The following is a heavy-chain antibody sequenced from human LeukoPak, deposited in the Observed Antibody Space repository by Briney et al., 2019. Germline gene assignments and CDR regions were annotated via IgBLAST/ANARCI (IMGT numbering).Heavy chain of an antibody. J-gene: IGHJ4*02. CDR3: ASRPGSERLFSFDH. Sequence: PGGSLRLSCAASGFTFTSYAMSWVRQAPEKGLVWISSISTSGDTTYYADSVKGRFTISRDNSKNTLFLQMNSLRAEDSAVYYCASRPGSERLFSFDHWGQGTLVTVSS. D-gene: IGHD1-1*01. CDR2: ISTSGDTT. CDR1: GFTFTSYA. V-gene: IGHV3-23*01.